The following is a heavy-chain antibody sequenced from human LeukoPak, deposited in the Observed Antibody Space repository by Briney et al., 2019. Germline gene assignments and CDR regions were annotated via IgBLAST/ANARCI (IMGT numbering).Heavy chain of an antibody. CDR1: GFTFSNYA. V-gene: IGHV3-30-3*01. CDR3: ARDYCGGDCYSTWWYFDL. Sequence: PGGSLRLSCAASGFTFSNYAMHWVRQAPGKGLEWVGGISYDGTNKHYADSVKGRFTISRDRSKNTLYLQVNSLRAEDTAVYYCARDYCGGDCYSTWWYFDLWGRGTLVTVSS. CDR2: ISYDGTNK. J-gene: IGHJ2*01. D-gene: IGHD2-21*02.